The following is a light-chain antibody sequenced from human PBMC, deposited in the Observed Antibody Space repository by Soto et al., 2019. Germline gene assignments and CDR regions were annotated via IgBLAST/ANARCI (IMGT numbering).Light chain of an antibody. CDR2: TAS. CDR3: PHSYSTSRC. Sequence: DIQEGKSASPLSGSVGERVTITCRASQSISSYLNWYQQKPGIAPKRLIYTASILERGVPSRFSGSGSWTDFTLSISGLRPRHFATSDFPHSYSTSRCVGRGTRLEIK. V-gene: IGKV1-39*01. J-gene: IGKJ5*01. CDR1: QSISSY.